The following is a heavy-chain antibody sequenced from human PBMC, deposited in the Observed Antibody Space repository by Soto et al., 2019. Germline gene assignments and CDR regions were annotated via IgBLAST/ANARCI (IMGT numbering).Heavy chain of an antibody. CDR3: ERMFPCSGGTCQFGY. Sequence: GSGPTLVNPTQTLTLTCTFSGFSLSTSGMRVSWIRQPPGKALEWLARIDWDDDKFYNTSLKTRLTISKDSSKNQVVLTMTNMDPVDTATYYCERMFPCSGGTCQFGYWGQGALVTVSS. CDR1: GFSLSTSGMR. D-gene: IGHD2-15*01. V-gene: IGHV2-70*04. J-gene: IGHJ4*02. CDR2: IDWDDDK.